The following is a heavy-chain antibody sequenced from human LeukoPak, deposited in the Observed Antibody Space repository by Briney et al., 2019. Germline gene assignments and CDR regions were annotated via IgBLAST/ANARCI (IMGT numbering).Heavy chain of an antibody. CDR3: ARAWNFDY. Sequence: GESLKIPCKGSGYSFTNYWIAWVRQMPGRGLEWMVVINPSDSDTRYSPSFQGQVTISADKSISTAYLQWSSLKASDSAMYYCARAWNFDYWGQGTLVTVSS. J-gene: IGHJ4*02. V-gene: IGHV5-51*01. CDR2: INPSDSDT. D-gene: IGHD1-1*01. CDR1: GYSFTNYW.